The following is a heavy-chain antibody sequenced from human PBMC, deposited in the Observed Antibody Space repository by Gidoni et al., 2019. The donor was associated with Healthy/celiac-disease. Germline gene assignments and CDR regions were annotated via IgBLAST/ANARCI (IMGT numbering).Heavy chain of an antibody. V-gene: IGHV3-30-3*01. J-gene: IGHJ4*02. CDR3: ARDPPENYDIVTGFLY. CDR2: ISYDGSNK. CDR1: GSTFRSYA. Sequence: QVQLVESGGGVVQPGGSLRLSCAASGSTFRSYAMHWVRQAPGKGLEWVAVISYDGSNKYYADSVKGRFTISRDNSKNTLYLQMNSLRAEDTAVYYCARDPPENYDIVTGFLYWGQGTLVTVSS. D-gene: IGHD3-9*01.